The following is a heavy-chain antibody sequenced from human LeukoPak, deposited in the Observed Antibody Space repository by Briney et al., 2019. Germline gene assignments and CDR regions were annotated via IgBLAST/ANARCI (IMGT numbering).Heavy chain of an antibody. V-gene: IGHV3-23*01. D-gene: IGHD5-24*01. Sequence: PGGTLRLSCAASGFTFSSYGMSWVRQAPGKGLEWVSAISGSGGSTYYADSVKGRFTISRDNSKNTLYLQMNSLRAEDTAVYYCAKDLGGDGYNWFDPWGQGTLVTVSS. CDR2: ISGSGGST. CDR3: AKDLGGDGYNWFDP. CDR1: GFTFSSYG. J-gene: IGHJ5*02.